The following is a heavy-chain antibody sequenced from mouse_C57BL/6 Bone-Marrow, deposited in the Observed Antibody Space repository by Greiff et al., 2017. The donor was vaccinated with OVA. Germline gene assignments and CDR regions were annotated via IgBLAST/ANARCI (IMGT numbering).Heavy chain of an antibody. CDR1: GFNIKDDY. Sequence: VQLQQSGAELVRPGASVKLSCTASGFNIKDDYMHWVKQRPEQGLEWIGWIDPENGDTEYASKFQGKATITADTSSNTAYLQLSSLTSEDTAVYYCTGITTVVAPYYYAMDYWGQGTSVTVSS. V-gene: IGHV14-4*01. D-gene: IGHD1-1*01. CDR3: TGITTVVAPYYYAMDY. CDR2: IDPENGDT. J-gene: IGHJ4*01.